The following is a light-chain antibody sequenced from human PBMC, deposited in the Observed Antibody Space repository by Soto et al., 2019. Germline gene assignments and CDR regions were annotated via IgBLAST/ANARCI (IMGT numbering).Light chain of an antibody. V-gene: IGKV3-20*01. CDR2: GAS. CDR3: QQYGGSPGT. J-gene: IGKJ1*01. Sequence: ESVLTQSPGTLSLSPGERATLSCRASQSVGSSYLAWYQQKPGQAPRLLIFGASRRAAGIPDRFSGSGSGTDFTLTISRLEPEDFAVYYCQQYGGSPGTFGQGTKVEIK. CDR1: QSVGSSY.